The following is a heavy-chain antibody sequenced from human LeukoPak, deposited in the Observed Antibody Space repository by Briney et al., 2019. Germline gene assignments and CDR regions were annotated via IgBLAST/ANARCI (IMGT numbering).Heavy chain of an antibody. D-gene: IGHD6-13*01. J-gene: IGHJ3*02. CDR2: ISAYNGNT. CDR3: ARDAAAAGGSDAFDI. Sequence: ASVKVSCKASGYTFTSYGISWVRQAPGQGLEWMGWISAYNGNTNYAQKLQGRVTMTTDTSTSTAYMELRSLRSDDTAVYYCARDAAAAGGSDAFDIWGQGTMVTVSS. CDR1: GYTFTSYG. V-gene: IGHV1-18*01.